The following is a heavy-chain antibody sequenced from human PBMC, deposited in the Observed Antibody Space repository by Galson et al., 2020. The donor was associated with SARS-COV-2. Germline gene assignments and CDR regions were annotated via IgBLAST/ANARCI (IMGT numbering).Heavy chain of an antibody. J-gene: IGHJ4*02. CDR1: GGSISSGDYY. D-gene: IGHD1-26*01. Sequence: ETSETLSLTCTVSGGSISSGDYYWSWIRQPPGKGLEWIGYIYYSGSTYYNPSLKSRVTISVDTSKNQFSLKLSSVTAADTAVYYCARDGATHGLDYWGQGTLVTVSS. V-gene: IGHV4-30-4*01. CDR3: ARDGATHGLDY. CDR2: IYYSGST.